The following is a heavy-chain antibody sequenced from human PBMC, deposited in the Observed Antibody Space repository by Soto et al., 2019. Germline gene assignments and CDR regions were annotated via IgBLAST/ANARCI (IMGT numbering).Heavy chain of an antibody. CDR3: ASLVAGYSYGHFDY. CDR2: IYYSGST. CDR1: GGSISSGDYY. D-gene: IGHD5-18*01. V-gene: IGHV4-30-4*01. Sequence: TSETLSLTCTVSGGSISSGDYYWSWIRQPPGKGLEWIGYIYYSGSTYYNPSLKSRVTISVDTSKNQFSLKLSSVTAADTAVYYCASLVAGYSYGHFDYWGQGTLVTVSS. J-gene: IGHJ4*02.